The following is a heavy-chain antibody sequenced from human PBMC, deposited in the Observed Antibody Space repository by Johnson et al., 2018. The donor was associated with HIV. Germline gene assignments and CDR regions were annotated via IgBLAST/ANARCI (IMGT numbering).Heavy chain of an antibody. CDR1: GFTFSTYT. CDR2: ISFDENNK. V-gene: IGHV3-30-3*01. J-gene: IGHJ3*02. Sequence: QVQLVESGGDVVQPGRSLRLSCAASGFTFSTYTMHWVRQAPGKGLEWVAVISFDENNKVYADSVKGRFTISRDNSKNTLFLHRNSLRTEDTAIDICARVGVSGYDLAAFDIWGRGTMVTVSS. CDR3: ARVGVSGYDLAAFDI. D-gene: IGHD5-12*01.